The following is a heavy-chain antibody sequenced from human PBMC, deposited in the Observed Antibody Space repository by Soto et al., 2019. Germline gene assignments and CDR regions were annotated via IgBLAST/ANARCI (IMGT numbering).Heavy chain of an antibody. Sequence: AGGSLRLSCAASGFTFSSYSMNWVRQAPGKGLEWVSSISSSSSYIYYADSVKGRFTISRDNAKNSLYLQMNSLRAEDTAVYYCATGRLAARQGRYYYYGMDVWGQGTTVTVSS. V-gene: IGHV3-21*01. D-gene: IGHD6-6*01. CDR2: ISSSSSYI. CDR3: ATGRLAARQGRYYYYGMDV. J-gene: IGHJ6*02. CDR1: GFTFSSYS.